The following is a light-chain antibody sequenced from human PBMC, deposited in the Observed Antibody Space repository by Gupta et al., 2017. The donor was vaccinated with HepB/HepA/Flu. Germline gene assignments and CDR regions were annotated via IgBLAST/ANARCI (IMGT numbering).Light chain of an antibody. CDR2: WAS. V-gene: IGKV4-1*01. CDR3: QQYYSTPYT. CDR1: QSVLYSSNNKNY. Sequence: DIVMTQSPDSLAVFLVKWATINCKSSQSVLYSSNNKNYLAWYQQKPGQPPKLLIYWASTRESGVPDRFSGSGSGTDFTLTISSLQAEDVAVYYCQQYYSTPYTFGQGTKLEIK. J-gene: IGKJ2*01.